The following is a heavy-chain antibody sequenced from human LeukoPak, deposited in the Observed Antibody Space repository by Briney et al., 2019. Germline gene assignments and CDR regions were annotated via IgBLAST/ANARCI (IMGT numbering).Heavy chain of an antibody. V-gene: IGHV4-39*07. CDR2: IYYSGST. J-gene: IGHJ4*02. CDR1: GGSISSSSYY. D-gene: IGHD1-1*01. Sequence: SETLSLTCTVSGGSISSSSYYWGWIRQPPGKGLEWIGSIYYSGSTYYNPSLKSRVTISVDTSKNQFSLKLSSVTAADTAVYYCARVFRGATYYFDYWGQGTLVTVSS. CDR3: ARVFRGATYYFDY.